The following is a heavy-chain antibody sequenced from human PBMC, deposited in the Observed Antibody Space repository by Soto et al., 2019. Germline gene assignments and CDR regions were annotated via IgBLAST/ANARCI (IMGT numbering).Heavy chain of an antibody. D-gene: IGHD6-19*01. CDR1: GFTVSSNY. Sequence: PGGSMRLSCAASGFTVSSNYMSWVRQAPGKGLEWVSVIYSGGSTYYADSVKGRFTISRDNSKNTLYLQMNSLRAEDTAVYYCARDSIAVAGPFDYWGQGTLVTVSS. CDR3: ARDSIAVAGPFDY. J-gene: IGHJ4*02. V-gene: IGHV3-66*01. CDR2: IYSGGST.